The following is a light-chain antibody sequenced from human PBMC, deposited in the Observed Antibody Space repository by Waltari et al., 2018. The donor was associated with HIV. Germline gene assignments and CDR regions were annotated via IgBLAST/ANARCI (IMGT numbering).Light chain of an antibody. V-gene: IGKV3-11*01. CDR1: QSVSSY. CDR2: DAS. CDR3: QQRSNWPTWT. Sequence: EVVLTQSPATLSLSPGERATLSCRASQSVSSYLAWYQQRPGQAPRLLIYDASNRATGIPAMFSGSGSGTDFTLTISSLESEDFAVYYCQQRSNWPTWTFGQGTKVEIK. J-gene: IGKJ1*01.